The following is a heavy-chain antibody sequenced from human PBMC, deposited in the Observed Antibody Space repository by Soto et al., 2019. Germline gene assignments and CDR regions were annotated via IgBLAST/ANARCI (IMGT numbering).Heavy chain of an antibody. V-gene: IGHV1-3*01. CDR3: ARDRPSGMATVYFDY. CDR1: GYTFTSYA. Sequence: ASVKVSCKASGYTFTSYAMHWVRQAPGQRLEWMGWINAGNGNTKYSQKFQGRVTITRDTSASTAYMELSSLRSEDTAVYYCARDRPSGMATVYFDYWGQGTLVPVSS. D-gene: IGHD4-4*01. J-gene: IGHJ4*02. CDR2: INAGNGNT.